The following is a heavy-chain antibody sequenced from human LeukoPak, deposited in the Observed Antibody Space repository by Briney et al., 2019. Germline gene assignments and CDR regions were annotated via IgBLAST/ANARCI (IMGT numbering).Heavy chain of an antibody. D-gene: IGHD3-22*01. CDR1: GFSVSSKY. V-gene: IGHV3-53*01. Sequence: GGSLRLSCAASGFSVSSKYMSWVRQAPGKRLEWVSVIYSGGNTKYADSVKGRFTISRDNSKNTLYLQMNSLRAEDTAVYYCAREGVFDSSGYNDALDIWGQGTMVTVSS. CDR3: AREGVFDSSGYNDALDI. J-gene: IGHJ3*02. CDR2: IYSGGNT.